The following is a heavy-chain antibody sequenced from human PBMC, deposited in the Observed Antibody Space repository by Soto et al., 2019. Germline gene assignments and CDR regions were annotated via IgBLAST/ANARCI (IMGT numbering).Heavy chain of an antibody. CDR2: ISSSSSYI. CDR1: GFTFSSYG. Sequence: GGSLRLSCAASGFTFSSYGMHWVRQAPGKGLEWVSSISSSSSYIYYADSVKGRFTISRVNAKNSLYLQMNSLRAEDTAVYYCARDFGPATAPDYWGQGTLVTVSS. J-gene: IGHJ4*02. CDR3: ARDFGPATAPDY. V-gene: IGHV3-21*01. D-gene: IGHD3-3*01.